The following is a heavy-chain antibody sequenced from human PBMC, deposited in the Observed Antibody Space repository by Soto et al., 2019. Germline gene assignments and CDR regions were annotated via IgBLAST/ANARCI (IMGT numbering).Heavy chain of an antibody. CDR1: GFTFPNFA. J-gene: IGHJ4*02. V-gene: IGHV3-30*18. D-gene: IGHD3-10*01. CDR3: AKDHYISRSGSLSPYYFDY. Sequence: QVYLVESGGGVVQPGRSLRLSCAVSGFTFPNFAMHWVRQAPGKGLEWVALISSDGNRRSYADSVKGRFTISRDNSKNTLYLQMNSLRTEDTTVFYRAKDHYISRSGSLSPYYFDYRGQGTLVTVSS. CDR2: ISSDGNRR.